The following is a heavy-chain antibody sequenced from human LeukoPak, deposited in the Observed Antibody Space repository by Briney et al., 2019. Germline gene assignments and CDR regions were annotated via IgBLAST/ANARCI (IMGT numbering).Heavy chain of an antibody. CDR1: GVSLSSGGHY. J-gene: IGHJ4*02. CDR2: IYSGGST. Sequence: SETLSLTCTVSGVSLSSGGHYWSWIRQHPGEGLEWIGYIYSGGSTYHNPSLNSRDTISRDTSSNQFSLNLRSVTAADAAVYYCARDPGFDGTYSYFFDFWGQGALVTVSS. D-gene: IGHD1-26*01. V-gene: IGHV4-31*03. CDR3: ARDPGFDGTYSYFFDF.